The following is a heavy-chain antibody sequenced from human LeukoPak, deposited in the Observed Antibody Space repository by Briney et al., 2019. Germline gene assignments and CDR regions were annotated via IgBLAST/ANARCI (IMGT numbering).Heavy chain of an antibody. CDR2: IYYSGST. V-gene: IGHV4-39*01. CDR1: GGSISSSSYY. CDR3: ARQFPDYYHDSSGLIDY. J-gene: IGHJ4*02. Sequence: KTSETLSLTCTVSGGSISSSSYYWGWIRQPPGKGLEWIGSIYYSGSTYYNPSLKSRVTISVDTSKNQFSLNLSSVTAADTAVYYCARQFPDYYHDSSGLIDYWGQGTLVTVSS. D-gene: IGHD3-22*01.